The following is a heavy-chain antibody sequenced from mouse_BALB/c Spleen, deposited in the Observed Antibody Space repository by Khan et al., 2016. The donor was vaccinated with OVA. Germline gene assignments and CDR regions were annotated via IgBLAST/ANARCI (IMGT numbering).Heavy chain of an antibody. J-gene: IGHJ3*01. CDR3: ARKDYEYYERWPY. Sequence: EVQLQESGPGLVKPSQSLSLTCTVTGYSITSEFAWNWLRQFPGNQLEGMGFISYSGNTRYNQTLKSLIPITRDTSRNQFFMQFNLETTEDTAKYYYARKDYEYYERWPYWGKGTLVTGSA. CDR2: ISYSGNT. V-gene: IGHV3-2*02. D-gene: IGHD2-4*01. CDR1: GYSITSEFA.